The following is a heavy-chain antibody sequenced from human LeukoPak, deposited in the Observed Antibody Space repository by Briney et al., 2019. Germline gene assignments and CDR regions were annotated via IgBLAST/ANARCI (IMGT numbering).Heavy chain of an antibody. CDR2: IFVGSGNT. Sequence: SVKVSCKASGFTFTSSTMQWVRQARGQRLEWIGWIFVGSGNTNYAQKFQERVTITRDMSTSTAYMELSSLRSEDPAVYYCAAVHSTWFDPWGQGTLVTVSS. CDR3: AAVHSTWFDP. CDR1: GFTFTSST. V-gene: IGHV1-58*02. J-gene: IGHJ5*02.